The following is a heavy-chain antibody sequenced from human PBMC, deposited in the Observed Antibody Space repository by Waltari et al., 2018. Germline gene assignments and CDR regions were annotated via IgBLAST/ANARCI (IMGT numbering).Heavy chain of an antibody. Sequence: QVQLQESGPGPVKPSETLSLTCAVSGYSISSGYYWGWIRQPPGKGLEWIGNSYHSGSTYYNPSLKSRVTIAVDTSKNQFSLKLSSVTAADTAVYYCARHVYTTLDYWGQGTLVTVSS. J-gene: IGHJ4*02. CDR2: SYHSGST. CDR1: GYSISSGYY. V-gene: IGHV4-38-2*01. D-gene: IGHD3-16*01. CDR3: ARHVYTTLDY.